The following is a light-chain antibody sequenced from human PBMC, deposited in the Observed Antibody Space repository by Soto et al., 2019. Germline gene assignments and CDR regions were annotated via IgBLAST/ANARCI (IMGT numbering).Light chain of an antibody. V-gene: IGKV3-20*01. J-gene: IGKJ1*01. CDR2: GAS. CDR3: QQFHISRT. Sequence: EIELTQSPGTLSLSQGERVTLSCRASQSLNARYLAWYQVKPGQAPRLLFYGASSRATGIPDRFIGSGSGTDFTLTITGLEPEDFAVYYCQQFHISRTFGQGTKVDIK. CDR1: QSLNARY.